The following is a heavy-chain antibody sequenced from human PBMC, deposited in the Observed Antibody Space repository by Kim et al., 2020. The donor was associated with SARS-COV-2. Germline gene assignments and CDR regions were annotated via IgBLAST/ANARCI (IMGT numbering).Heavy chain of an antibody. D-gene: IGHD4-4*01. J-gene: IGHJ6*02. CDR2: IKSKTDGGTT. CDR3: TTPTARRVSGMDV. CDR1: GFTFSNAW. Sequence: GGSLRLSCAASGFTFSNAWMSWVRQAPGKGLEWVGRIKSKTDGGTTDYAAPVKGRFTISRDDSKNTLYLQMNSLKTEDTAVYYCTTPTARRVSGMDVWGQGTTVTVSS. V-gene: IGHV3-15*01.